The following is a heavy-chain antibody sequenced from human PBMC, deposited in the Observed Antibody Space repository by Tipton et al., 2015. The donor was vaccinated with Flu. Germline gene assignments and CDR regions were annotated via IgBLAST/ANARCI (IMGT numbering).Heavy chain of an antibody. D-gene: IGHD2-15*01. CDR1: GDSMTSSRYY. V-gene: IGHV4-39*07. CDR3: ARGYCSGGSCSYWYFDL. CDR2: IFHSGST. Sequence: TLSLTCSVSGDSMTSSRYYWGWIRQPPGKGLEWIGSIFHSGSTYYNPSLKSRVTISVDTSKNQFSLKLISVTAADTAVYYCARGYCSGGSCSYWYFDLWGRGTLVTVSS. J-gene: IGHJ2*01.